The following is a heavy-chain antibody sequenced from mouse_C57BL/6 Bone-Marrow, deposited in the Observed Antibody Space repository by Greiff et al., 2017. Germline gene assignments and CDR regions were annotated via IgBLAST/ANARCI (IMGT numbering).Heavy chain of an antibody. D-gene: IGHD1-1*01. CDR3: ARYSYYYDYYAMDY. J-gene: IGHJ4*01. V-gene: IGHV7-3*01. Sequence: EVQVVESGGGLVQPGGSLSLSCAASGFTFTDYYMSWVRQPPGKALEWLGFIRNKANGYTTEYSASVKGRFTISRDNSQSILYLQMNDLRAEDSATYYCARYSYYYDYYAMDYWGQGTSVTVSS. CDR2: IRNKANGYTT. CDR1: GFTFTDYY.